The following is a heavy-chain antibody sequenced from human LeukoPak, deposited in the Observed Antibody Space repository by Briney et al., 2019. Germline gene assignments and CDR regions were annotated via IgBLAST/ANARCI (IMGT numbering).Heavy chain of an antibody. J-gene: IGHJ4*02. Sequence: SETLSLTCTVFGGSISSYYWSWIRQPPGKGLEWIGYIYYSGSTNYNPSLKSRVTISVDTSKNQFSLKLSSVTAADTAVYYCARVGDFWSGYTFDYWGQGTLVTVSS. D-gene: IGHD3-3*01. V-gene: IGHV4-59*01. CDR1: GGSISSYY. CDR3: ARVGDFWSGYTFDY. CDR2: IYYSGST.